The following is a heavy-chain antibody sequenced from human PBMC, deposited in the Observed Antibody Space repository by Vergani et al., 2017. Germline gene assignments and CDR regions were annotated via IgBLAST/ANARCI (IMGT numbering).Heavy chain of an antibody. D-gene: IGHD2-15*01. Sequence: QVQLVQSGAEVKKPGSSVKVSCKASGGTFSSYAISWVRQAPGQGLEWMGRIIPIFGTANYAQKFQGRVTITADESTSTAYMELSSLRSEDTAVYYCARLAGRYCSGGSCYHDDFDIWGQGTMVTVSS. J-gene: IGHJ3*02. CDR1: GGTFSSYA. CDR2: IIPIFGTA. V-gene: IGHV1-69*13. CDR3: ARLAGRYCSGGSCYHDDFDI.